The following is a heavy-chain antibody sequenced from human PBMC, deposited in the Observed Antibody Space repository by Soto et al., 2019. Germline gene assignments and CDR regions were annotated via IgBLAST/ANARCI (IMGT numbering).Heavy chain of an antibody. CDR2: INAGNGNT. J-gene: IGHJ5*02. Sequence: QVQLVQSGAEVKKPGASVKVSCKASGYTFTSYAMHWVRQAPGQRLEWMGWINAGNGNTKYSQKFQGRVTITRDTSASTAYMELSSLRSEDTAVYYCARDQWLRFVDRWFDPWGQGTLVTVSS. CDR3: ARDQWLRFVDRWFDP. CDR1: GYTFTSYA. D-gene: IGHD5-12*01. V-gene: IGHV1-3*01.